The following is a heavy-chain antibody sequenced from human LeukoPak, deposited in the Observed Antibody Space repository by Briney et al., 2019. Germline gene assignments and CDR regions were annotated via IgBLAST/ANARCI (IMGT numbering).Heavy chain of an antibody. CDR2: INPSGAGT. V-gene: IGHV1-46*01. D-gene: IGHD6-19*01. CDR3: ARATESYGQWLVEGY. J-gene: IGHJ4*02. CDR1: GYTFTSYL. Sequence: ASVKVSCKASGYTFTSYLMHWVRQAPGHGLEWRGIINPSGAGTSYAQKFQGRVTMTRDTSTSTVYMELSSLRSEDTAVYYCARATESYGQWLVEGYWGQGTLVTVSS.